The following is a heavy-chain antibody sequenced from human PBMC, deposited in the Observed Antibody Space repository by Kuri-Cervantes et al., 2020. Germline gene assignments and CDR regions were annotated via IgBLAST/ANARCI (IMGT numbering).Heavy chain of an antibody. J-gene: IGHJ3*01. CDR2: ISAYNGDT. CDR3: ARDRDYGDYKAFDF. D-gene: IGHD4-17*01. CDR1: GYTFTSYG. Sequence: ASVKVSCKASGYTFTSYGISWVLQAPGQGLEWMGWISAYNGDTNYAQKLQGRVTMTTDTSTSTACMEMRSLRSDDTAVYYCARDRDYGDYKAFDFWGQGTMVTVSS. V-gene: IGHV1-18*01.